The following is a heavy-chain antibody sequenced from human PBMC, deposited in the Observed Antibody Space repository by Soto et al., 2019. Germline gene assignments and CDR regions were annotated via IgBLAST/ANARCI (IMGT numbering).Heavy chain of an antibody. CDR1: GLTFSDYY. Sequence: GGSLRLSCAASGLTFSDYYMSWIRQAPGKGLEWVSYITISGSYTKYADSVKGRFTISRDNAKNSLYLQMNSLRAEDTAVYYCARELDGIDVWGQGTTVTVSS. V-gene: IGHV3-11*05. CDR2: ITISGSYT. CDR3: ARELDGIDV. J-gene: IGHJ6*02.